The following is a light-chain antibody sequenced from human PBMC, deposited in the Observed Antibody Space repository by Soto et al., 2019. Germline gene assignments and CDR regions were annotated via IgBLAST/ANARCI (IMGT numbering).Light chain of an antibody. Sequence: QSVLTQPASVSGSPGQSVTISCTGTSSDVGGYNYVSWYQQLPGEAPKLIIYGVTDRPSGVSNRFSGSKSGNTASLTVSGLQAEDEGDYYCSSYTATRTYVLGTGTKV. CDR3: SSYTATRTYV. CDR2: GVT. J-gene: IGLJ1*01. CDR1: SSDVGGYNY. V-gene: IGLV2-14*01.